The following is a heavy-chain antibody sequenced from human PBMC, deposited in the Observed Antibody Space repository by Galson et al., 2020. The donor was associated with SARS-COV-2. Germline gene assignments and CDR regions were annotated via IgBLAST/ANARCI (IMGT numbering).Heavy chain of an antibody. D-gene: IGHD3-16*01. V-gene: IGHV4-28*05. CDR3: ARRGLGNWFDP. Sequence: ETSETLSLTCAVSGYSISSGDWWGWIRQPPGKGLEWIGHVSSRGNIYHNPSLNSRVTMSVDTSKNPFSLKLTAVTAVDTAVYYCARRGLGNWFDPGGQGALVTVSS. CDR1: GYSISSGDW. CDR2: VSSRGNI. J-gene: IGHJ5*02.